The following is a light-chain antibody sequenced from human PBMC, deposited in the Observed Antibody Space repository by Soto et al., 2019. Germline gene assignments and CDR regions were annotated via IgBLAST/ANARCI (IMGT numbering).Light chain of an antibody. Sequence: QPVLTQPPSASGTPGQRVTISCSGSSSNIGSNYVYWYQQLPGTAPKLLIYSNNQRPSGVPDRFSGSKSGTSASLAISGLRSEDEADYYCAAWDDSLSACVFGGGTKLTVL. CDR1: SSNIGSNY. CDR3: AAWDDSLSACV. CDR2: SNN. V-gene: IGLV1-47*02. J-gene: IGLJ2*01.